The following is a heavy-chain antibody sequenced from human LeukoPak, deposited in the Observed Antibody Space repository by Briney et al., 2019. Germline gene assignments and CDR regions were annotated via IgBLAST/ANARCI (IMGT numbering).Heavy chain of an antibody. Sequence: GASVKVSCKASGYTFTSYDINWVRQATGQGLEWMGWMNPNSGNTGFAQKFQGRVTITRNTSISTAYMELSSLRSEDTAVYYCARYCSSTSCYDAFDIWGQGTMVTVSS. V-gene: IGHV1-8*03. J-gene: IGHJ3*02. CDR3: ARYCSSTSCYDAFDI. CDR1: GYTFTSYD. D-gene: IGHD2-2*01. CDR2: MNPNSGNT.